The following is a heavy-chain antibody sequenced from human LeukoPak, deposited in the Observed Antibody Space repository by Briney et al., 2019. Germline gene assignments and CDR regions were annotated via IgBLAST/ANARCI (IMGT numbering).Heavy chain of an antibody. Sequence: GASVKVSCKASGYTFTGYYMNWVRQAPGQGLEWMGWINPTSGGTNYAQKFQGRVTMTRDTSISTAYMELSRLRSDDTAVYYCARDRIIAAAGTGDAFDIWGQGTMVTVSS. D-gene: IGHD6-13*01. V-gene: IGHV1-2*02. CDR3: ARDRIIAAAGTGDAFDI. CDR2: INPTSGGT. J-gene: IGHJ3*02. CDR1: GYTFTGYY.